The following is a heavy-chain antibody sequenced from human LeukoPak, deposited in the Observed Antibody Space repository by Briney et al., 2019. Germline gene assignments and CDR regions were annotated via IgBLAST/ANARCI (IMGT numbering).Heavy chain of an antibody. D-gene: IGHD4-23*01. V-gene: IGHV4-59*08. CDR3: ARTTVASLVYWHFDL. CDR2: IYDSGST. J-gene: IGHJ2*01. Sequence: SETLSLTCTVSGGSINNYYWSWMRQPPGKGLEWIGYIYDSGSTNYNPSLQSRVTISVDTSKNQFSLKLSSVTAADTAVYYCARTTVASLVYWHFDLWGRGTLVTVSS. CDR1: GGSINNYY.